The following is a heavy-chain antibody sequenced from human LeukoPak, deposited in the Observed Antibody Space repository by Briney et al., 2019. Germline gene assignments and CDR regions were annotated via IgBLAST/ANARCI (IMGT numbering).Heavy chain of an antibody. J-gene: IGHJ5*02. Sequence: SETLSLTCTVSGGSISSSSYYWGWIRQPPGKGLEWIGEINHSGSTNYNPSLKSRVTISVDTSKNQFSLKLSSVTAADTAVYYCARGPSTYDFWSGYPYNWFDPWGQGTLVTVSS. D-gene: IGHD3-3*01. CDR2: INHSGST. V-gene: IGHV4-39*07. CDR1: GGSISSSSYY. CDR3: ARGPSTYDFWSGYPYNWFDP.